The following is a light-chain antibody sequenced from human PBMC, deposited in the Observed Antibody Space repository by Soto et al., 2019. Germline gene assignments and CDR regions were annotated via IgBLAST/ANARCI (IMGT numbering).Light chain of an antibody. CDR2: GNS. J-gene: IGLJ1*01. CDR1: SSNIGAGYD. Sequence: QSLLTQPPSVSGAPGQRVTISCTGSSSNIGAGYDVHWYQQLPGTAPKLLIYGNSNRPSGVPDRFSGSKSGTSASLAITGLQAEDEADYYCQSYDSSLSGAGVGTGTKVTVL. V-gene: IGLV1-40*01. CDR3: QSYDSSLSGAG.